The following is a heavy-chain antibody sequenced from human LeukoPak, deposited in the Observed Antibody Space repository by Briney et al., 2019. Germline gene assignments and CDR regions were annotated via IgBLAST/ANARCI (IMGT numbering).Heavy chain of an antibody. J-gene: IGHJ4*02. CDR2: ISGSGGST. V-gene: IGHV3-23*01. CDR1: GFSFSSYA. D-gene: IGHD2-8*01. Sequence: GGSLRLSCAASGFSFSSYAVSWVRQAPRQGLEWVSSISGSGGSTYSADSVKGRFTISRDNSKNTLYLQMNSLRAEDTALYYCAKDRSCTNDICHGDFDYWGQGTLVTVSS. CDR3: AKDRSCTNDICHGDFDY.